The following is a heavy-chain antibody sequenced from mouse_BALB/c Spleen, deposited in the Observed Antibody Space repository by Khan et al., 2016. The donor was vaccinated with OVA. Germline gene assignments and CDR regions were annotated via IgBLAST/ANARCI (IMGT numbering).Heavy chain of an antibody. J-gene: IGHJ2*01. D-gene: IGHD1-1*01. CDR3: ARRGLRWDFDY. CDR1: GYTFINYW. V-gene: IGHV1-7*01. CDR2: INPSTGYT. Sequence: VQLQQSGAELAKPGASVKMSCKASGYTFINYWILWVKQRPGQGLEWIGYINPSTGYTEYNQNFKDKATFTAAKSSRTAYMELSSLTSEDAAVYYCARRGLRWDFDYWGQGTTLTVSS.